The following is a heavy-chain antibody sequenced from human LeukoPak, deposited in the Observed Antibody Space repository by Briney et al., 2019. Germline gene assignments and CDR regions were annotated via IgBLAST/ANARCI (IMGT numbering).Heavy chain of an antibody. V-gene: IGHV4-31*03. Sequence: SQTLSLTCTVSGGSIRSGGYYWSWIRQHPGKDLEWIGYIYYSGSTYYHPSLKSRVTISVDTSKNQFSLKLSSVTAADTAVYYCARDAYYYDSSGYYALDYWGQGTLVTVSS. CDR2: IYYSGST. CDR1: GGSIRSGGYY. J-gene: IGHJ4*02. D-gene: IGHD3-22*01. CDR3: ARDAYYYDSSGYYALDY.